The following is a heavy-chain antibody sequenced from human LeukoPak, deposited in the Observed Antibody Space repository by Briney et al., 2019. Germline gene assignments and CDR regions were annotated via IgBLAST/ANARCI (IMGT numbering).Heavy chain of an antibody. J-gene: IGHJ6*04. V-gene: IGHV4-30-4*01. CDR2: IYYSGST. CDR1: GGSISSGDYY. Sequence: SQTLSLTCTVSGGSISSGDYYWSWIRQPPGKGLEWIGYIYYSGSTYYNPSLKSRVTISVDTSKNQFSLKLSSVTAAATAVYYWARGAGRRVGEFWGVGGKGTRAPVSS. CDR3: ARGAGRRVGEFWGV. D-gene: IGHD3-16*01.